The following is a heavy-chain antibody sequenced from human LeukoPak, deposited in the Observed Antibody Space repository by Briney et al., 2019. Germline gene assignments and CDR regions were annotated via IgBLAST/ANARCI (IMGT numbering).Heavy chain of an antibody. J-gene: IGHJ4*02. D-gene: IGHD4-23*01. CDR2: LYHSGRT. CDR1: GDSISRNNW. CDR3: ASRRSYVDYFDY. Sequence: PSETLSLTCAVSGDSISRNNWWSWVRQSPGRGLEWIGELYHSGRTNYNPSLKSRVTISVDKSKNQFSLKLISVTAADTALYYCASRRSYVDYFDYWGQGTLVTVSS. V-gene: IGHV4-4*02.